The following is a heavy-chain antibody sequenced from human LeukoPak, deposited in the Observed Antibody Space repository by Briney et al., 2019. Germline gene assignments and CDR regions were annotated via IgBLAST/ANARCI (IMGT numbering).Heavy chain of an antibody. V-gene: IGHV3-66*01. CDR3: AKEGVGAIY. D-gene: IGHD1-26*01. Sequence: GGSLRLSCAASGFSLSNSAMSWVRQTPGKGLEWVSVIQTGGNTFHADSVKGRFTISRDTSKNTVYLQMNSLRGEDTAVYYCAKEGVGAIYWGQGTLVTVSS. CDR2: IQTGGNT. J-gene: IGHJ4*02. CDR1: GFSLSNSA.